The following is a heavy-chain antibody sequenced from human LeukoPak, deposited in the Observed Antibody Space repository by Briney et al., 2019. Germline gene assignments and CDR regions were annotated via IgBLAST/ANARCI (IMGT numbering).Heavy chain of an antibody. CDR3: AEHGITMIGGV. Sequence: GGSLRFSCAASGFTFSSYEMNWVRQAPGKGLEWVSYISSSGSTIYYADSVKGRFTISRDNAKSSLYLQMNSLRAEDTAVYYCAEHGITMIGGVWGKGTTVTISS. CDR2: ISSSGSTI. V-gene: IGHV3-48*03. J-gene: IGHJ6*04. D-gene: IGHD3-10*02. CDR1: GFTFSSYE.